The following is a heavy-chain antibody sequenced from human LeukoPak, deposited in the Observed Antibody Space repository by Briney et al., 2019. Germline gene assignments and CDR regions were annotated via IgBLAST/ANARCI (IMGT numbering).Heavy chain of an antibody. CDR3: ARDGMDTAWFFDYYYYYYMDV. CDR2: ISSSSSTI. V-gene: IGHV3-48*01. J-gene: IGHJ6*03. CDR1: GFTFSSYS. D-gene: IGHD5-18*01. Sequence: GGSLRLSCAASGFTFSSYSMNWVRQAPGKGLEWVSYISSSSSTIYYADSVKGRFTTSRDNAKNSLYLQMNSLRAEDTAVYYCARDGMDTAWFFDYYYYYYMDVWGKGTTVTVSS.